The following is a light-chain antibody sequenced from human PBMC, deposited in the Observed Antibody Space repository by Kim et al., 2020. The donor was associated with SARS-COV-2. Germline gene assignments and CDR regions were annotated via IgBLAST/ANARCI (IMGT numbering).Light chain of an antibody. Sequence: EIVMTQSPATLSVSPGERATLSCRASQSVSSNLAWYQQKPGQAPRLLIYGASTRATGIPARFSGSGSGTEFTLTISSLQSEDFAVYYCQQYNNWPPYTFGQGHKLEI. V-gene: IGKV3-15*01. J-gene: IGKJ2*01. CDR2: GAS. CDR1: QSVSSN. CDR3: QQYNNWPPYT.